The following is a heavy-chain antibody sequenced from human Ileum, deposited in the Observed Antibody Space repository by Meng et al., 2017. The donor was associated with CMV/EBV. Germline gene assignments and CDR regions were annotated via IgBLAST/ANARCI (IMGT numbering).Heavy chain of an antibody. Sequence: ASVKVSCKASGYTFTGYYMHWVRQAPGQGREWMGGIGAYNGNTNYAQKLQGRVTMTTDTSTSTAYMELRSLRSDDTAVYYCARGYDFWSGYYTPRTYYYYGMDVWGQGTTVTVSS. J-gene: IGHJ6*02. CDR3: ARGYDFWSGYYTPRTYYYYGMDV. D-gene: IGHD3-3*01. V-gene: IGHV1-18*04. CDR1: GYTFTGYY. CDR2: IGAYNGNT.